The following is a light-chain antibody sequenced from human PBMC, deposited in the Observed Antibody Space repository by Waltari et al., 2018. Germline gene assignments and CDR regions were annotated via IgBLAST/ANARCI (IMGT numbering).Light chain of an antibody. Sequence: DIQMTQSPSSLPASVGDRVTITCRASQSVNRFLNWYQHRPGKVPKLLIFAAVSLHSGAPSRFRGSGSATEYTLTISSLQPEDFATYYCQQTYSLPTFGQGTIVDI. V-gene: IGKV1-39*01. CDR3: QQTYSLPT. CDR1: QSVNRF. CDR2: AAV. J-gene: IGKJ2*01.